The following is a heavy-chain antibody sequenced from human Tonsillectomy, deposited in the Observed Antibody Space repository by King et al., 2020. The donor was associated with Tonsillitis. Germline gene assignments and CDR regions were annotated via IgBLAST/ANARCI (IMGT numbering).Heavy chain of an antibody. D-gene: IGHD6-19*01. J-gene: IGHJ3*02. CDR2: IYPGDSDT. Sequence: QLVQSGAEVKKPGESLKISCKGSGYSFTSYWIGWVRQMPGKGLEWMGIIYPGDSDTRYSPSFQGQVTISADKSISTAYLQRSSLKASDTAMYYCARHLRQWLVGGAFDIWGQGTMVTVSS. V-gene: IGHV5-51*01. CDR1: GYSFTSYW. CDR3: ARHLRQWLVGGAFDI.